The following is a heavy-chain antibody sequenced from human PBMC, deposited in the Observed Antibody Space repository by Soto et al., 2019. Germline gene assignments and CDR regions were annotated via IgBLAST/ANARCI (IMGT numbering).Heavy chain of an antibody. CDR1: GASISTGGYS. CDR2: ICESGNT. V-gene: IGHV4-30-2*01. J-gene: IGHJ5*02. CDR3: ARGDRYSGSFSDYFDR. D-gene: IGHD1-26*01. Sequence: SETLSLTCIVSGASISTGGYSWSWIRQPPGKGPGWIGYICESGNTYYKPSLKSRASISMDKSRNQFSVRLTSVTAADTAVYVCARGDRYSGSFSDYFDRWGKRPLGAVSS.